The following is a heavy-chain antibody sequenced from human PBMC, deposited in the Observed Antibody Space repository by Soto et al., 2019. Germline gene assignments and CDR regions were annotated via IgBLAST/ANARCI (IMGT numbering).Heavy chain of an antibody. CDR2: LKRDGRER. CDR3: ARDVYEILGRVVRRLDS. D-gene: IGHD2-8*01. Sequence: GESLRLSCAASGFTFGDYWMTWVRQAPGKGLEWVANLKRDGRERYYVDSVKGRFSVSRDNAKNSLYLQMNNLRPEDTAVYYCARDVYEILGRVVRRLDSWGQGTLVTVSS. CDR1: GFTFGDYW. V-gene: IGHV3-7*03. J-gene: IGHJ4*02.